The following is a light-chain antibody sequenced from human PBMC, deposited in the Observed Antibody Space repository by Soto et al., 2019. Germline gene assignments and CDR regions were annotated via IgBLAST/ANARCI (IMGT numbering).Light chain of an antibody. CDR1: SSDVGGFKF. J-gene: IGLJ1*01. Sequence: QSVLTQPPSASGSPGQSVTISCTGTSSDVGGFKFVSWYQQHPGKAPKLIIYEVSKRPSGVPDRFSGSKSGNTASLTVSGLQTEDEADYYCSSYGGINSLGVFGTGTKLTVL. CDR2: EVS. CDR3: SSYGGINSLGV. V-gene: IGLV2-8*01.